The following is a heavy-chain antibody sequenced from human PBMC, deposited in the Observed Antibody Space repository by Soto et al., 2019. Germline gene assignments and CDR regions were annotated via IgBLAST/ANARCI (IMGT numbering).Heavy chain of an antibody. CDR3: ARGRKGYSSTWYVD. J-gene: IGHJ4*02. Sequence: QVQLQQWGAGLLKPSETLSLTCAFSGGSFSDYYWVLIRQSPGKGLEWIGEISHSEGTNINQSLKSRVTISIDTSKNHFSLKLSFVTAADTAVYYCARGRKGYSSTWYVDWGQGTLVTVSS. CDR1: GGSFSDYY. V-gene: IGHV4-34*02. CDR2: ISHSEGT. D-gene: IGHD6-13*01.